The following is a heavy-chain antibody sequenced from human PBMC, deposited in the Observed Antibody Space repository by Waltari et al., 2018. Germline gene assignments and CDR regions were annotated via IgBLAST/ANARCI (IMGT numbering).Heavy chain of an antibody. J-gene: IGHJ2*01. D-gene: IGHD2-8*01. CDR3: ARDAFGYCTNGVCLARHGPYWYFDL. V-gene: IGHV3-20*03. CDR2: INWNGGST. Sequence: VRQAPGKGLEWVSGINWNGGSTGYADSVKGRFTISRDNAKNSLYLQMNSLRAEDTALYYCARDAFGYCTNGVCLARHGPYWYFDLWGRGTLVTVSS.